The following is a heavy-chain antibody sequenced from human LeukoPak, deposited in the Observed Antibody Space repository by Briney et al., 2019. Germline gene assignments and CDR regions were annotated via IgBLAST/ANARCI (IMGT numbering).Heavy chain of an antibody. CDR3: ARRWTRLWLYGFDY. V-gene: IGHV4-39*01. Sequence: SETLSLTCTVSGGTISSSSYYWGWIRQPPGKGLEWIGSIYYSGSTYYNPSLKSRVTISVDTSKNQFSLKLSSVTAADTAVYYCARRWTRLWLYGFDYWGQGTLVTVSS. CDR2: IYYSGST. CDR1: GGTISSSSYY. J-gene: IGHJ4*02. D-gene: IGHD5-18*01.